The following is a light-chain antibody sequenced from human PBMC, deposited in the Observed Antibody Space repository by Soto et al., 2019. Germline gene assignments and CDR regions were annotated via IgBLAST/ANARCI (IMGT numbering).Light chain of an antibody. V-gene: IGKV4-1*01. Sequence: DIVVTQSPDSLAVSLGERATINCKSSQSVLYSSNNKNYIAWYQQKPGQPPKLLIYWTSSRESGVPDRFSGSGSGTDCTLTISILQAQDVAVHYCQQYYNSPPTFGGGTKVEIK. CDR2: WTS. J-gene: IGKJ4*01. CDR1: QSVLYSSNNKNY. CDR3: QQYYNSPPT.